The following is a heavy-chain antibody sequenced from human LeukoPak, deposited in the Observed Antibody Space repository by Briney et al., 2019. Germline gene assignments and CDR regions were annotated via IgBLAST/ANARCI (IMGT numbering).Heavy chain of an antibody. Sequence: GASVKLSCKASGYTFTSYSINWVRQAPGQGLEWMGWISAYNGNTKYAQKLQGRVTITRDKSTSTAYMELRSLRSDDTAVNYCARGLGGSGSYFPTFDCWGQGTLVTVSS. CDR3: ARGLGGSGSYFPTFDC. D-gene: IGHD1-26*01. J-gene: IGHJ4*01. CDR2: ISAYNGNT. CDR1: GYTFTSYS. V-gene: IGHV1-18*01.